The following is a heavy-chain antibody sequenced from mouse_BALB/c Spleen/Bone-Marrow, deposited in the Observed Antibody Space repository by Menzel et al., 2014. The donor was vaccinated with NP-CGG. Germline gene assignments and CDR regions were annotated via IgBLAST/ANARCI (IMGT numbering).Heavy chain of an antibody. CDR2: IDPSDSYS. V-gene: IGHV1-69*02. CDR1: GYTFTNYW. Sequence: QVQLQQSGAELVKPWASVKLSCKASGYTFTNYWMHWVKQRPGQGLEWIGEIDPSDSYSNYNQNFKGKATLTVDKSSSTAYMQLTSLTSEDSAVYYCARGVVYYYAMDYWGQGTSVTVSS. CDR3: ARGVVYYYAMDY. J-gene: IGHJ4*01.